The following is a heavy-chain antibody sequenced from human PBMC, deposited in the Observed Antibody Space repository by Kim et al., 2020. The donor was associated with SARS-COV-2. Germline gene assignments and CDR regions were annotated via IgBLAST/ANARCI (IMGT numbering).Heavy chain of an antibody. J-gene: IGHJ4*02. CDR3: ARDTAGYTSGWYIDY. CDR2: ISSSSSPI. D-gene: IGHD6-19*01. Sequence: GGSLRLSCAASGVSFRSYSMNWVRQAPGKGLEWVSYISSSSSPIYYADSVKGRFTVSRDNAKNSLYLQMNSLRDEDTAVYYCARDTAGYTSGWYIDYWGQGTLVTVSS. CDR1: GVSFRSYS. V-gene: IGHV3-48*02.